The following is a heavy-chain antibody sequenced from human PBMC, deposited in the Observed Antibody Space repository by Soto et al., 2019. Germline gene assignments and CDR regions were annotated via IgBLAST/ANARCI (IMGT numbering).Heavy chain of an antibody. Sequence: EVQLLESGGGLVQPGGSLRLSCAASGFTFSSYAMSWVRQAPGKGLEWVSAISGSGGSTYYADSVKGRFTISRDNSKITLYLQMNSLRAEDTAVYYCATNHQLGFSPIDYWGQGPLVTVSS. V-gene: IGHV3-23*01. D-gene: IGHD5-18*01. J-gene: IGHJ4*02. CDR2: ISGSGGST. CDR1: GFTFSSYA. CDR3: ATNHQLGFSPIDY.